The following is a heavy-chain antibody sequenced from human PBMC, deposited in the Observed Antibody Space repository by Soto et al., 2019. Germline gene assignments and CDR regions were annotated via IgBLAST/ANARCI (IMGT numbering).Heavy chain of an antibody. V-gene: IGHV1-18*01. CDR1: GYTFTSYG. CDR2: ISAYNGNT. J-gene: IGHJ6*02. CDR3: AGGTRTYCSSTSCSPTYYYYYGMDV. Sequence: ASVKVSCKASGYTFTSYGISWVRQAPGQGLEWMGWISAYNGNTNYAQKLQGRVTMTTDTSTSTAYMELRSLRSDDTAVYYCAGGTRTYCSSTSCSPTYYYYYGMDVWGQGTTVTVSS. D-gene: IGHD2-2*01.